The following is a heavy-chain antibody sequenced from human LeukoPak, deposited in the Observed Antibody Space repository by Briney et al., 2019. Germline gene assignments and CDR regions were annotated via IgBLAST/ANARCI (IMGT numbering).Heavy chain of an antibody. CDR2: ISGSGSST. V-gene: IGHV3-23*01. Sequence: PGGSLRLSCAAAGFTFSSHAMSWVRQAPGKGLEWVSPISGSGSSTYYADSVKGRFTISRDNSKNTLYLQMNSLRAEDTAVYYCAKGVAVASPYYFDYWGQGTLVTVSS. CDR1: GFTFSSHA. D-gene: IGHD6-19*01. J-gene: IGHJ4*02. CDR3: AKGVAVASPYYFDY.